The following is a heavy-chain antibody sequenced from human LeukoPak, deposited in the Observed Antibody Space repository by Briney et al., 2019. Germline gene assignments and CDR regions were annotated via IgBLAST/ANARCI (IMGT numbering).Heavy chain of an antibody. CDR3: AKDVPSMAAPFDH. Sequence: GVSLRLSCAAPGFTFRDYVMTWVRQAPGKGLEWVSTINVGGRTDYADSVKGRFTISRDNSNNTLYLQLSSLRVDDTAVYYCAKDVPSMAAPFDHWGQGALVTVSS. J-gene: IGHJ4*02. V-gene: IGHV3-23*01. CDR1: GFTFRDYV. CDR2: INVGGRT. D-gene: IGHD5-24*01.